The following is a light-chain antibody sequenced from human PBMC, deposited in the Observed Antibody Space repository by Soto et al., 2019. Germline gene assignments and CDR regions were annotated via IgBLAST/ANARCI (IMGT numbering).Light chain of an antibody. CDR3: QQRSYPIT. V-gene: IGKV3-11*01. J-gene: IGKJ5*01. Sequence: EIVSTQSPSTLSLSPGERGTLSCRASQNVSSYLAWYQKKPGQAPRLLIYGASNRATGIPVRFSGSGSESDFTLTISSLEPEDFAVYYCQQRSYPITFGQGTRLEIK. CDR2: GAS. CDR1: QNVSSY.